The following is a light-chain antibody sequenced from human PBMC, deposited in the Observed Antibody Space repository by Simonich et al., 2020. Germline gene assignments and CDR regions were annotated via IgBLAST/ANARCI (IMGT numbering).Light chain of an antibody. J-gene: IGKJ1*01. CDR2: KAS. V-gene: IGKV1-5*03. CDR3: QQYNSYSRT. CDR1: QSISSL. Sequence: DIQMTQSPSTLSASVGDRVTITCRASQSISSLLAWYQQKPGKAPKLLIYKASSLESGVPSRFSGSGSGTEFTLTISSLQPDDFATYYCQQYNSYSRTFCQGTKVEIK.